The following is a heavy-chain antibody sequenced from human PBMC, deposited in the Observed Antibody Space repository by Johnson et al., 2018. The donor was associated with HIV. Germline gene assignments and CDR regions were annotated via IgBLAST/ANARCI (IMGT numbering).Heavy chain of an antibody. Sequence: QVQLVESGGGLVKPGGSLRLSCTASGFTFSDFYMSWIRQAPGKGLEWLSYISSGGGSIYYADSVQGRFTISRDNAKNSLFLQMNSLRAEDTAVYYCASPNWGGAFDIWGQGTMVTVSS. CDR1: GFTFSDFY. CDR3: ASPNWGGAFDI. V-gene: IGHV3-11*04. CDR2: ISSGGGSI. D-gene: IGHD2-21*01. J-gene: IGHJ3*02.